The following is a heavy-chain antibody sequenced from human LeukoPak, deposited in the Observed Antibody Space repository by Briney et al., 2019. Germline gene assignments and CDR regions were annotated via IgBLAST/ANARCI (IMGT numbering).Heavy chain of an antibody. J-gene: IGHJ4*02. CDR3: ATDRNSGKYYDY. Sequence: GGSLRLSCVVSGLRFRNYGMHWVRQAPGKGLEWVAVIHYDGSNQYYADSVKGRFTVSRDNAKNTLYLQMDSLRAEDTAVYYCATDRNSGKYYDYWGQGTLVTVSS. CDR2: IHYDGSNQ. CDR1: GLRFRNYG. D-gene: IGHD1-26*01. V-gene: IGHV3-30*02.